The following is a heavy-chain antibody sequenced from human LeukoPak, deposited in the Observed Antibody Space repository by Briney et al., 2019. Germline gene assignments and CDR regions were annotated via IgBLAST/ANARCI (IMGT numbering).Heavy chain of an antibody. CDR3: VKNYGSTFRYFDL. V-gene: IGHV3-30*02. J-gene: IGHJ2*01. CDR2: IRYDGSNK. CDR1: GFIFSNYD. D-gene: IGHD5/OR15-5a*01. Sequence: RGSLRLSCAASGFIFSNYDMHWVRQAPGKGLEWVALIRYDGSNKYYADSVKDRFTISRDTSKNTLYLQMNSLRTEDTAVYYCVKNYGSTFRYFDLWGRGTLVTVSS.